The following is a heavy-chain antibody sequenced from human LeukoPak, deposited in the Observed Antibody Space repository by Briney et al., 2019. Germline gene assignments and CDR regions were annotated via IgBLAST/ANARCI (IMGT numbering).Heavy chain of an antibody. Sequence: GSLRLSCEASEFAVTSSHMIWVRPAPGKGPEWVSVLYSGGSTYYADSVKCRFTISRDDSRNTLYLQMNSLRPEDTAVYHCAAGQTLWNYFDFWGQGTLVTVSS. CDR2: LYSGGST. J-gene: IGHJ4*02. D-gene: IGHD3-10*01. V-gene: IGHV3-66*02. CDR1: EFAVTSSH. CDR3: AAGQTLWNYFDF.